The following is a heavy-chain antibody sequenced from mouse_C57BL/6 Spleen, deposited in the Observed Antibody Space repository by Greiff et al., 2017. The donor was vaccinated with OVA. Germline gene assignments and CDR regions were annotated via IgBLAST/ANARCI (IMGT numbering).Heavy chain of an antibody. Sequence: EVKLQESGGGLVKPGGSLKLSCAASGFTFSDYGMHWVRQAPEKGLEWVAYISSGSSTIYYADTVKGRFTISRDNAKNTLFLQMTSLRSEETAMYYCARAGDYYGSSYVGYAMDYWGQGTSVTVSS. CDR2: ISSGSSTI. D-gene: IGHD1-1*01. V-gene: IGHV5-17*01. CDR3: ARAGDYYGSSYVGYAMDY. CDR1: GFTFSDYG. J-gene: IGHJ4*01.